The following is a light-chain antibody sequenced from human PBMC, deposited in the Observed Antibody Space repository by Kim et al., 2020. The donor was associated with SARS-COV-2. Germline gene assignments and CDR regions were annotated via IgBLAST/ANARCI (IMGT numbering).Light chain of an antibody. V-gene: IGKV1-39*01. CDR1: QSVSGW. CDR2: RTS. CDR3: QQSYNFPRT. Sequence: DIQMTQSPSSLSASVGDRVTITCRASQSVSGWLNWYQQKPGKAPHLLIYRTSTLQTGVPPRFSGSASGTVFTLTINTLQPEDFATYYCQQSYNFPRTFGQGTKVDIK. J-gene: IGKJ1*01.